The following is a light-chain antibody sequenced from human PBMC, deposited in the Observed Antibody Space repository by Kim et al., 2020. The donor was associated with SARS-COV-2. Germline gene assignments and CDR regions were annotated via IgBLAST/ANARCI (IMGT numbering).Light chain of an antibody. CDR1: SGSIASNY. Sequence: GKTVTISGTRSSGSIASNYVQWYQQRPGSAPTTVIYGDNQRPSGVPDRFSGSIDSSSNSASLTISGLKTEDEADYYCQSYDSSIVVFGGGTQLTVL. V-gene: IGLV6-57*03. J-gene: IGLJ2*01. CDR3: QSYDSSIVV. CDR2: GDN.